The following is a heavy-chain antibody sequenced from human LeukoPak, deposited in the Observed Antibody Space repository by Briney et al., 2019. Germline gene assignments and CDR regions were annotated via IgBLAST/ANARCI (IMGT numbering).Heavy chain of an antibody. Sequence: SETLSLTCTVSGGSISSYYWSWIRQPPGKGLEWIGYIYYSGSTNYNPSLKSRVTISVDTSKNQFSLKLSSVTAADTAVYYCARGYSYGYVYGMDVWGQGTTVTVSS. CDR3: ARGYSYGYVYGMDV. V-gene: IGHV4-59*01. CDR1: GGSISSYY. D-gene: IGHD5-18*01. CDR2: IYYSGST. J-gene: IGHJ6*02.